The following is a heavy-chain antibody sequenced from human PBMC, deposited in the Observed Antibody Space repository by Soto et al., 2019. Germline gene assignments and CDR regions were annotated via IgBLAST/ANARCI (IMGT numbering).Heavy chain of an antibody. J-gene: IGHJ4*02. CDR1: GGSFSDHF. D-gene: IGHD5-18*01. CDR2: INHRGST. CDR3: GRGRGGYSYGGLDS. Sequence: QVQLQQWGAGLLKPSETLSLTCGVYGGSFSDHFWSWIRQSPGKELEWIGEINHRGSTNYNPSLKSRVAISVDTSKTQCSLYLRSVTAADTAVYYCGRGRGGYSYGGLDSWGQGTLVTVSS. V-gene: IGHV4-34*01.